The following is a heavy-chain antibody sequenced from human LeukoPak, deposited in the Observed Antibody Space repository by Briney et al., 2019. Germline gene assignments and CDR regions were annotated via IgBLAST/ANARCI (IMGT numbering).Heavy chain of an antibody. Sequence: RGSLRLSCAASRFAASSNYMSSVPHAPGKGLEWVSVIYSGGSTYYADSVKGRFTISRDNSKNTLYLQMNSLRAEDTAVYYCARSLWSGFYYDYYMDVWGKGTTVTVSS. CDR2: IYSGGST. V-gene: IGHV3-53*01. CDR3: ARSLWSGFYYDYYMDV. D-gene: IGHD3-3*01. CDR1: RFAASSNY. J-gene: IGHJ6*03.